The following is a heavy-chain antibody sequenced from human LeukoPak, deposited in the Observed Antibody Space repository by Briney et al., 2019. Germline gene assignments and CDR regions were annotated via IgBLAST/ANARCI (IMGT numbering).Heavy chain of an antibody. CDR2: IIPILGIA. D-gene: IGHD1-20*01. J-gene: IGHJ6*03. CDR1: GGTFSSYA. CDR3: ARGQDNWNPSRVGWRNYHYYYMDV. Sequence: GASVKVSCKASGGTFSSYAISWVRQAPGQGLEWMGRIIPILGIANYAQKFQGRVTITTDESTSTAYMELSSLRSEDTAVYYCARGQDNWNPSRVGWRNYHYYYMDVWGKGTTVTVSS. V-gene: IGHV1-69*04.